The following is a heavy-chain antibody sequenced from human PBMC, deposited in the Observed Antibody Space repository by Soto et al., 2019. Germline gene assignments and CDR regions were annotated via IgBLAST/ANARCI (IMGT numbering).Heavy chain of an antibody. J-gene: IGHJ5*02. Sequence: GGSLRLSCAASGFTFSSYSMNWVRQAPGKGLEWVSSISSSSSYIYYADSVKGRFTISRDNAKNSLYLQMNSLRAEDTAVYYCARGDDYSNYPGNWFDPWGQGTLVTVSS. CDR1: GFTFSSYS. D-gene: IGHD4-4*01. CDR2: ISSSSSYI. V-gene: IGHV3-21*01. CDR3: ARGDDYSNYPGNWFDP.